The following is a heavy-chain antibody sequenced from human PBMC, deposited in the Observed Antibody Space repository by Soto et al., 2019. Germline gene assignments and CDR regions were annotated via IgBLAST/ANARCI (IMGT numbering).Heavy chain of an antibody. J-gene: IGHJ6*02. CDR1: GFTFSSYG. CDR2: ISYDGSNK. Sequence: PGGSLRLSXAASGFTFSSYGMHWVRQAPGKGLEWVAVISYDGSNKYYADSVKGRFTISRDNSKNTLYLQMNSLRAEDTAVYYCAKDGAGSSVSDYYYYYGMDVWGQGTTVTVSS. CDR3: AKDGAGSSVSDYYYYYGMDV. V-gene: IGHV3-30*18. D-gene: IGHD3-10*01.